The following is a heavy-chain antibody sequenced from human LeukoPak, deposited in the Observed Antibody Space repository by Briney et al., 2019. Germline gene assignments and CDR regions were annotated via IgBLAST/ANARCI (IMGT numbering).Heavy chain of an antibody. Sequence: PGGSLRLSCAASGFTFSSYGMHWVRQAPGKGLEWVAVISYDGSNKYYADSVKGRFTISRDNSKNTLYLQMNSLRAEDTAVYYCANGLPLDYWGQGTPVTVSS. V-gene: IGHV3-30*18. CDR3: ANGLPLDY. CDR1: GFTFSSYG. D-gene: IGHD3-16*01. J-gene: IGHJ4*02. CDR2: ISYDGSNK.